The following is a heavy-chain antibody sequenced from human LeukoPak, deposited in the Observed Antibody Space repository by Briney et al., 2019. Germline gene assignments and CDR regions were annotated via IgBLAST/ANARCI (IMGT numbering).Heavy chain of an antibody. CDR1: GFTFSSYS. CDR2: ISTSSDTI. V-gene: IGHV3-48*02. CDR3: ARDEAVAGTDYYYYGMDV. J-gene: IGHJ6*02. D-gene: IGHD6-19*01. Sequence: GGSLRLSCAASGFTFSSYSMNWVRQAPGKGLEWLPYISTSSDTIYYADSVKGRFTISRDSAKNSLYLQMNSLRDEDTAVYYCARDEAVAGTDYYYYGMDVWGQGTTVTVSS.